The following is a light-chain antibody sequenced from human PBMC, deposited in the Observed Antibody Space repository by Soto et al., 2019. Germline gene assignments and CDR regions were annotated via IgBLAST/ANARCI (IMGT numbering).Light chain of an antibody. V-gene: IGKV3-11*01. CDR3: QQRSNWPPLT. CDR1: QSVSSY. Sequence: EIVLTQSPATLSLSPGERATLSCRASQSVSSYLAWYQQKPGQAPRLLIYDASNRSTGIPARFRGSGPGTDFNLAISSLEPEDFALYYCQQRSNWPPLTCGGGTEVEIK. J-gene: IGKJ4*01. CDR2: DAS.